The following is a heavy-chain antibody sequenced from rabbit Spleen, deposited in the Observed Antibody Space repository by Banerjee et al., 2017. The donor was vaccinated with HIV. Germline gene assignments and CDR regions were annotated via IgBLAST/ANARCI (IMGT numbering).Heavy chain of an antibody. Sequence: QSLEESGGDLVKPGASLTLTCTASGFSFSSSYWICWVRQAPGKGLEWIACIDVVKSGVTYYANWAKGRFTISKTSATAVTLQMTSLTAADTATYFCARDAAGREDFNLWGPGTLVTVS. CDR3: ARDAAGREDFNL. J-gene: IGHJ4*01. CDR2: IDVVKSGVT. D-gene: IGHD4-2*01. CDR1: GFSFSSSYW. V-gene: IGHV1S40*01.